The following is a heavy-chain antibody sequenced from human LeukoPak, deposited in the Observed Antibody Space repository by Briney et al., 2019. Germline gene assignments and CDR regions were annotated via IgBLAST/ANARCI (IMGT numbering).Heavy chain of an antibody. D-gene: IGHD5/OR15-5a*01. CDR3: ASGQFLVSNDY. CDR2: FYYTGST. J-gene: IGHJ4*02. V-gene: IGHV4-61*01. CDR1: GGSVSGGSYY. Sequence: TSETLSLTCTVSGGSVSGGSYYWSWIRQPPGKGLERIGYFYYTGSTNYNPSLKSRVTISVDTSKNQFSLRLSSVTAADTAVYYCASGQFLVSNDYWGQGILVTVSS.